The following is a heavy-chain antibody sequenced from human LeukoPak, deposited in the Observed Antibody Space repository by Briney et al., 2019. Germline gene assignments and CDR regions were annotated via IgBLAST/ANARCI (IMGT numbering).Heavy chain of an antibody. CDR3: ARIAMAGIGDGFDI. J-gene: IGHJ3*02. Sequence: GGTLRLSCAASGFTFDDYDMSWVRQAPGKGLEWVSGINWNGGSTGYAASVKGGFTISRDNARNSLYLQMNSLRAEDTALYYCARIAMAGIGDGFDIWGQGSMVTVSS. CDR1: GFTFDDYD. D-gene: IGHD6-19*01. V-gene: IGHV3-20*04. CDR2: INWNGGST.